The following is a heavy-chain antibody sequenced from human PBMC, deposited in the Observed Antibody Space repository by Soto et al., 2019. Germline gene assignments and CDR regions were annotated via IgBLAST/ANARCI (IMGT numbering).Heavy chain of an antibody. J-gene: IGHJ6*02. CDR1: GFTFSSYA. Sequence: PGGSLRLSCAASGFTFSSYAVSWVRQAPGKGLEWVSSISGSGGSTYYAESVKGRFTISRDNSKNTLYLQMNSLRAEDTAVYYCAKKKWLREQLTGVDVWGQGTTVTVSS. CDR2: ISGSGGST. D-gene: IGHD6-6*01. CDR3: AKKKWLREQLTGVDV. V-gene: IGHV3-23*01.